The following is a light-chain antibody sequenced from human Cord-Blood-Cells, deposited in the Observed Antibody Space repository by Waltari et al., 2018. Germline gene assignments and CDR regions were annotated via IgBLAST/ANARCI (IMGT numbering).Light chain of an antibody. Sequence: EIVFPQSPGTLSLSPGERATLSCRASQSVSSSYLAGYQQKPGQAPRLLIYGASSRATGIPDRFSGSGSGTDFTLTISRLEPEDFAVYYCQQYGSSPTFGQGTKLEIK. J-gene: IGKJ2*01. CDR1: QSVSSSY. CDR3: QQYGSSPT. V-gene: IGKV3-20*01. CDR2: GAS.